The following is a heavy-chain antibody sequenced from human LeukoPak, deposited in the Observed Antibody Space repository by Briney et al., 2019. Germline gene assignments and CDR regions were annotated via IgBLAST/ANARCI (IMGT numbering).Heavy chain of an antibody. V-gene: IGHV5-51*01. J-gene: IGHJ4*02. D-gene: IGHD5-18*01. CDR2: IYPGDSDT. CDR3: ARQYRGVSVYFDY. CDR1: GYSFTSYW. Sequence: GESLKISCKGSGYSFTSYWIGWVRQMPGKGLEGMGIIYPGDSDTSYSPSFHGQVTISADKSISTAYLQWSSLKASDTAMYYCARQYRGVSVYFDYWGQGTLVTVSS.